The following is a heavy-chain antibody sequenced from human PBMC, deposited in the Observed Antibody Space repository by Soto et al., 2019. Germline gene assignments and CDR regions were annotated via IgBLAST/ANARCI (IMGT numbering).Heavy chain of an antibody. CDR3: ARLITFGGVIVRGIDWFDL. J-gene: IGHJ5*02. V-gene: IGHV1-69*13. D-gene: IGHD3-16*02. CDR1: GGTFSSYA. CDR2: IIPIFGTA. Sequence: ASVKVSCKASGGTFSSYAISWVRQAPGQGLEWMGGIIPIFGTANYAQKFQGRVTITADESTSTAYMELSSLRSEDTAVYYCARLITFGGVIVRGIDWFDLWGQGTRVTVSS.